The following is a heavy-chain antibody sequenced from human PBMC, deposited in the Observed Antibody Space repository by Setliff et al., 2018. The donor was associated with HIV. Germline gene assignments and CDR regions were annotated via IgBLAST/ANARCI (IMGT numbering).Heavy chain of an antibody. CDR1: GFIFSSYA. V-gene: IGHV3-23*01. CDR3: ARALLWFGELSS. D-gene: IGHD3-10*01. Sequence: GGSLRLSCAASGFIFSSYAMSWVRQAPGKGLEWVSAIVGSGGSTYYADSVKGRFTISRDNSKNTLYLQMNSLRAEDTAVYYCARALLWFGELSSWGQGTLVTVSS. J-gene: IGHJ4*02. CDR2: IVGSGGST.